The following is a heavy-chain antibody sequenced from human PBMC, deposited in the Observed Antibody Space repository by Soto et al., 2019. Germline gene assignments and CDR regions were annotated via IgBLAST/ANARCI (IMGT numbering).Heavy chain of an antibody. CDR1: GYSFTSYW. D-gene: IGHD1-1*01. J-gene: IGHJ3*02. V-gene: IGHV5-51*01. Sequence: GESLKISCNGFGYSFTSYWIGWVLQMPGKGLEWMGIIYPGDSDTRYSPSFQGQVTISADKSISTAYLQWSSLKASDTAMYYCAFPQLEDAFDIWGQGTMVTVSS. CDR3: AFPQLEDAFDI. CDR2: IYPGDSDT.